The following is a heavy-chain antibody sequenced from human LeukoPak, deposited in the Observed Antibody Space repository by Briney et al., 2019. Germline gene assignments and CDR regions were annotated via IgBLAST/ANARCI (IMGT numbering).Heavy chain of an antibody. D-gene: IGHD3-3*01. CDR1: GRSIDNYY. CDR2: IFYNGRT. V-gene: IGHV4-59*08. J-gene: IGHJ4*02. CDR3: ARHDFWSGFDY. Sequence: SETLSLTCTVSGRSIDNYYWGWIRQSPGKGLEYIAYIFYNGRTNYNLSLKSRVTISVDTSKNQFSLKLNYVTAADTAVYYCARHDFWSGFDYWGQGALVTVSS.